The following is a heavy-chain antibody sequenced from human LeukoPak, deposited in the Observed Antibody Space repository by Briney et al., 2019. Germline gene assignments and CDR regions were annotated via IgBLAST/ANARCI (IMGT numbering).Heavy chain of an antibody. CDR1: GYSFTTYY. CDR3: ARGRGIASADDAFDI. D-gene: IGHD6-13*01. Sequence: GESLKISCKGSGYSFTTYYIGWVRQMPGKGLEWMGIIYPGDSDTRYSPSFQGQVTISVDKSISTAYVQWNSLKASDTALYYCARGRGIASADDAFDIWGQGTMVTVSS. CDR2: IYPGDSDT. J-gene: IGHJ3*02. V-gene: IGHV5-51*01.